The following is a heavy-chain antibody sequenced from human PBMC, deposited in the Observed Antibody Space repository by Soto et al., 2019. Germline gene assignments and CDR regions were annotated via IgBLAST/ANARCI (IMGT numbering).Heavy chain of an antibody. V-gene: IGHV1-18*01. CDR3: ARGGYYDSSGYYFFDY. CDR2: ISADNGNT. CDR1: GYTFTSQG. J-gene: IGHJ4*02. Sequence: ASVKVSCKASGYTFTSQGISWVRQAPGQGLEWMGWISADNGNTNYAQKLQGRVTMTTVTSTSTAYMELRSLRSDDTAVYYCARGGYYDSSGYYFFDYWGQGTLVTVSS. D-gene: IGHD3-22*01.